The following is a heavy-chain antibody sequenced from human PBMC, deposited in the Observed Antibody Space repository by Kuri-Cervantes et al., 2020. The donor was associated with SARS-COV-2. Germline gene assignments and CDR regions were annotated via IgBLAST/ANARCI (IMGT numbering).Heavy chain of an antibody. J-gene: IGHJ3*02. V-gene: IGHV4-4*02. CDR1: GGSISSSNW. D-gene: IGHD3-22*01. CDR2: IYHSGST. Sequence: SETLSLTCAVSGGSISSSNWWSWVRQPPGKGLEWIGEIYHSGSTNYNPSLKSRVTMSVDKSKNQFSLKLSSVTAADTAVYYCARSTPFRRLVVISQGGAFDIWGQGTMVTVSS. CDR3: ARSTPFRRLVVISQGGAFDI.